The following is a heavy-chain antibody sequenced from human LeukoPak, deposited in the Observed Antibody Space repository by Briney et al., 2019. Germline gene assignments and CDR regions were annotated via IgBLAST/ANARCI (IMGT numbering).Heavy chain of an antibody. Sequence: GESLKISCKGFGYSFSDYWIAWVRQMPGKGLEWMGIFFPGDSDTRYSPSLQGQVTISADKSINTAYLQWSSLKASDAALYYCARRGTWSNYYGMDVWGQGTTVTVSS. V-gene: IGHV5-51*01. CDR1: GYSFSDYW. D-gene: IGHD1-1*01. CDR2: FFPGDSDT. CDR3: ARRGTWSNYYGMDV. J-gene: IGHJ6*02.